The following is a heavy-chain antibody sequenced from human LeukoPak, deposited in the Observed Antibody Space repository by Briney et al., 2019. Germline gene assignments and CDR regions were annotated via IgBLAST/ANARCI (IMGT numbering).Heavy chain of an antibody. CDR3: SRVVEPDAMELRFDP. Sequence: ASVKLSFNAAGATFSIYAISWVRQAPGQGLGWMGGFIPIFGTENYAQKFQGRVTITANETTTTAYMELSSLRSEDTAEYYCSRVVEPDAMELRFDPWGQGTLVTVSS. CDR2: FIPIFGTE. J-gene: IGHJ5*02. V-gene: IGHV1-69*01. CDR1: GATFSIYA. D-gene: IGHD2-2*01.